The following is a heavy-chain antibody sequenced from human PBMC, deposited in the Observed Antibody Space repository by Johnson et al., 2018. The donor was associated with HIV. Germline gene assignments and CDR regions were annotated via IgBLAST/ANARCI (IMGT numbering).Heavy chain of an antibody. CDR3: TSERGRYYDSSNDAFDI. Sequence: QVQLVESGGGVVQPGRSLRLSCVASGFTFSDYYMTWIRQAPRKGLEWVSYISSSGSTIYYADSVKGRFTISRDNARNSLYLQMNSLKTEDTAVYYCTSERGRYYDSSNDAFDIWGQGTMVTVSS. CDR1: GFTFSDYY. D-gene: IGHD3-22*01. J-gene: IGHJ3*02. V-gene: IGHV3-11*01. CDR2: ISSSGSTI.